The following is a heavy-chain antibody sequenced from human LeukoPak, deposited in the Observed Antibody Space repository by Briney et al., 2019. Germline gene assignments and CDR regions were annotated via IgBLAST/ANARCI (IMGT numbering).Heavy chain of an antibody. J-gene: IGHJ4*02. Sequence: PSQTLSLTCAVSGGSISSSNWWSWVRQPPGKGLEWIGEIYHSGSTNYNPSLKSRVTISVDTSKNQFSLKLSSVTAADTAVYYCARTDDFWSGLFDYWGQGTLVTVSS. CDR3: ARTDDFWSGLFDY. CDR1: GGSISSSNW. V-gene: IGHV4-4*02. CDR2: IYHSGST. D-gene: IGHD3-3*01.